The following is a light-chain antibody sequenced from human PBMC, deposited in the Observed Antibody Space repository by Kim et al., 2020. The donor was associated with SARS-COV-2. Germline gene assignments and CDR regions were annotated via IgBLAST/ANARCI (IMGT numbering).Light chain of an antibody. Sequence: QLVLTQSPSASASLGASVKLTCTLSSGQSSYAIAWHQQQPEKGPRYLMKLNSDGSHSKGDGIPDRFSGSSSGAERYLTISSLQSEDEADYYCQTWGTGPAWVFGGGTQMTVL. J-gene: IGLJ3*02. CDR3: QTWGTGPAWV. V-gene: IGLV4-69*01. CDR2: LNSDGSH. CDR1: SGQSSYA.